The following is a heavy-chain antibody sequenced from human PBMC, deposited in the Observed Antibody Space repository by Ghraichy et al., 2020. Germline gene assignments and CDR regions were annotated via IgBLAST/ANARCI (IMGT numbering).Heavy chain of an antibody. CDR2: ISYDGSKK. V-gene: IGHV3-30*18. Sequence: GGSLRLSCAASGFTFSSYGMHWVRQAPGKGLEWVAVISYDGSKKYYADSVKGRFTISRDNSKNTLYVQMNSLRAEDTAVYYCAKGLLDYYYYGMDVWGQGTTVTVSS. J-gene: IGHJ6*02. CDR3: AKGLLDYYYYGMDV. CDR1: GFTFSSYG. D-gene: IGHD2-15*01.